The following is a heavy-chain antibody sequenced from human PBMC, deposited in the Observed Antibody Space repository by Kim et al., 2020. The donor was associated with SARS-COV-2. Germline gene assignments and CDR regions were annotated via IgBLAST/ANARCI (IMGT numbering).Heavy chain of an antibody. CDR3: ARLVPRYYYGSGSYYKGFSVY. CDR1: GYSFTSYW. J-gene: IGHJ4*02. Sequence: GESLKISCKGSGYSFTSYWISWVRQMPGKGLEWMGRIDPSDSYTNYSPSFQGHVTISADKSISTAYLQWSSLKASDTAMYYCARLVPRYYYGSGSYYKGFSVYWGQGTLVTVSS. D-gene: IGHD3-10*01. V-gene: IGHV5-10-1*01. CDR2: IDPSDSYT.